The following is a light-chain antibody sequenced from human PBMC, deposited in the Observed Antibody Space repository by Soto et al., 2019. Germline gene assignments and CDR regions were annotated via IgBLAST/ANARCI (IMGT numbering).Light chain of an antibody. V-gene: IGKV3-15*01. CDR2: DAS. CDR1: QSISSSY. CDR3: QQYNNWPLS. J-gene: IGKJ1*01. Sequence: EIVLTQSPGTLSLSPGERATLSCRSSQSISSSYLAWYQQKPGQAPRLLIYDASTRATGIPARFSGSGSGTEFTLTISSLQSEDFAVYYCQQYNNWPLSFGQGTKVDI.